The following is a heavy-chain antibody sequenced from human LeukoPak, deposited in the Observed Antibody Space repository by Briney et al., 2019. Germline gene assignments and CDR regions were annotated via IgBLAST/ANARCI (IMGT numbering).Heavy chain of an antibody. D-gene: IGHD3-22*01. V-gene: IGHV4-39*07. CDR1: GGSISSSSYS. Sequence: SETLSLTCTVSGGSISSSSYSWGWIRQPPGKGLEWIGSIYYSGSTKYNPSLKSRVTMSVDTSKKQFSLKLRSATAADTAVYYCAGYSYDSSGYYGAFDIWGQGTMVTVSS. CDR2: IYYSGST. J-gene: IGHJ3*02. CDR3: AGYSYDSSGYYGAFDI.